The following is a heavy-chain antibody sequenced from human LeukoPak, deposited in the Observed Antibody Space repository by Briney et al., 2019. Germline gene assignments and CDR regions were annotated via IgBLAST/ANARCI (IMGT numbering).Heavy chain of an antibody. J-gene: IGHJ3*02. Sequence: SETLSLTCTVSGGSISSYYWSWIRQPPGKGLEWIGYIYYSGSTNYNPSLKSRVTISVDRSKNQFSLKLSSVTAADTAVYYCARGARDYYDILTGHDAFDIWGQGTMVTVSS. D-gene: IGHD3-9*01. CDR3: ARGARDYYDILTGHDAFDI. CDR2: IYYSGST. V-gene: IGHV4-59*12. CDR1: GGSISSYY.